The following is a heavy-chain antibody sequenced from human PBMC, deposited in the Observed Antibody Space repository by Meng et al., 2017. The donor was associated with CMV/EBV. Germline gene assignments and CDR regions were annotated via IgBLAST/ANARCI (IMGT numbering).Heavy chain of an antibody. CDR2: ISGSGGST. J-gene: IGHJ4*02. V-gene: IGHV3-23*01. CDR3: ARDGGYCSSTSCYNSSSWHLDY. Sequence: GESLKISCAASGFTFSSYAMSWVRQAPGKGLEWVSAISGSGGSTYYADSVKGRFTISRDNSKNSLYLQMNSLRAEDTAVYYCARDGGYCSSTSCYNSSSWHLDYWGQGTLVTVSS. D-gene: IGHD2-2*02. CDR1: GFTFSSYA.